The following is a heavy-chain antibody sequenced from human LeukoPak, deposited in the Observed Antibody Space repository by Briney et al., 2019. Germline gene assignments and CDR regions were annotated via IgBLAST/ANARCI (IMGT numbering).Heavy chain of an antibody. V-gene: IGHV5-51*01. J-gene: IGHJ3*02. Sequence: GESLKISCQGSGPSFNSHWIGWVRQLPGKGLEGMGSFYLDDSDTRYSPSFQGQVTISAAKSISTVYLQWNGLKASDTAMYYCARLRSINYDYVWGSQDAFDIWGQGTMVTVSS. CDR3: ARLRSINYDYVWGSQDAFDI. D-gene: IGHD3-16*01. CDR2: FYLDDSDT. CDR1: GPSFNSHW.